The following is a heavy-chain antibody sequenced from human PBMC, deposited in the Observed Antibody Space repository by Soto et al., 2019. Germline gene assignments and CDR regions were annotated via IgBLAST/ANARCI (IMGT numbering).Heavy chain of an antibody. CDR2: INHSGST. V-gene: IGHV4-34*01. CDR1: GGSFSGYY. CDR3: ARNRIRVWFGELSYFGP. D-gene: IGHD3-10*01. Sequence: QVQLQQWGAGLLKPSETLSLTCADYGGSFSGYYWSWIRQPPGKGLVWIGEINHSGSTNYNPSLKSRVTISVDASKSQFGVKLSSVAAADTAVYYCARNRIRVWFGELSYFGPWGKGTLVTVSS. J-gene: IGHJ5*02.